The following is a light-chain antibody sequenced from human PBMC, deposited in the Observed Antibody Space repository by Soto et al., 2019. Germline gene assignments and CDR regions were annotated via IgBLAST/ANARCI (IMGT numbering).Light chain of an antibody. CDR2: DAS. CDR1: QNIRNW. J-gene: IGKJ1*01. Sequence: IKMIQKAWKRAAYVGEGVYINSRPSQNIRNWLAWYQQKPGKAPNPPIYDASSLKSGVPARFSGSGSGTDFTLTISSLQPDEFATYYYLQHNSYPPTFGQGTKVDIK. CDR3: LQHNSYPPT. V-gene: IGKV1-5*01.